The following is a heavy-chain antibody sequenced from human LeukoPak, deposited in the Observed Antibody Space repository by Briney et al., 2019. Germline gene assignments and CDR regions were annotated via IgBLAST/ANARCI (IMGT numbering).Heavy chain of an antibody. CDR3: ARGGSRVVTYGNFDY. Sequence: ASVKVSCKASGGTFISYAISWLRQAPGQGLEWMGWISTYSGNTNYAQKLQGRITMTIETSTSTAYMELRSLRSDDTAVYYCARGGSRVVTYGNFDYWGQGTLVTVSS. CDR2: ISTYSGNT. V-gene: IGHV1-18*01. J-gene: IGHJ4*02. D-gene: IGHD2-21*02. CDR1: GGTFISYA.